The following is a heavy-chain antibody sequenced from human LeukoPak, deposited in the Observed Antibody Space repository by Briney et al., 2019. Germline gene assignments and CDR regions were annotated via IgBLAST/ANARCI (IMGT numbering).Heavy chain of an antibody. CDR2: ISSSGSYI. CDR1: GITFSSHT. CDR3: ARVWYSSGWYYDY. V-gene: IGHV3-21*01. D-gene: IGHD6-19*01. J-gene: IGHJ4*02. Sequence: GGSLRLSCAASGITFSSHTMNWVRQAPGKGLGWVSSISSSGSYIYYADSVKGRFTISRDNAKNSLYLQMNILRAEDTAVYYCARVWYSSGWYYDYWGQGTLVTVSS.